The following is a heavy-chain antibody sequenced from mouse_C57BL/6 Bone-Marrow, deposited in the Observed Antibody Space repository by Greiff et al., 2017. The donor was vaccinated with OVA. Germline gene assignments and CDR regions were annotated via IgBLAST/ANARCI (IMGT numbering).Heavy chain of an antibody. Sequence: QVQLQQPGAELVMPGASVKLSCKASGYTFTSYWMHWVKQRPGQGLEWIGEIDPSDSYTNYNQKFKGKSTLTVAKSSSTAYMQLSSLTTEDSAVYYCARGIRYYFDYWGQGTTLTVSS. CDR1: GYTFTSYW. CDR2: IDPSDSYT. J-gene: IGHJ2*01. CDR3: ARGIRYYFDY. D-gene: IGHD5-2*01. V-gene: IGHV1-69*01.